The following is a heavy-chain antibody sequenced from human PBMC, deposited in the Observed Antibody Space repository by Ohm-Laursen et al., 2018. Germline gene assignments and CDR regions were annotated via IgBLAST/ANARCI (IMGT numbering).Heavy chain of an antibody. CDR3: ARGRYYYDSSGYYRNYYYYYGMDV. D-gene: IGHD3-22*01. CDR2: INHSGST. CDR1: GGSISPYY. V-gene: IGHV4-34*01. J-gene: IGHJ6*02. Sequence: GTLSLTCTVSGGSISPYYWSWIRQPPGKGLEWIGEINHSGSTNYNPSLKSRVTISVDTSKNQFSLKLSSVTAADTAVYYCARGRYYYDSSGYYRNYYYYYGMDVWGQGTTVTVSS.